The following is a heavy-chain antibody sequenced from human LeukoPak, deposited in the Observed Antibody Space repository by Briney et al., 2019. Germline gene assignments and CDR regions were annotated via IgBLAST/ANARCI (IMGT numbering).Heavy chain of an antibody. CDR2: IWYDGSNK. D-gene: IGHD3-10*01. J-gene: IGHJ6*04. Sequence: PGGSLRLSCAASGFTFSSYGMHWVRQAPGKGLEWVAVIWYDGSNKYYADSVKGRFTISRDNSKNTLYLQMNSLRAEDTAVYYCARDPPPSITMVRGVIMNPLYAMDVWGKGTTVTVSS. CDR3: ARDPPPSITMVRGVIMNPLYAMDV. V-gene: IGHV3-33*01. CDR1: GFTFSSYG.